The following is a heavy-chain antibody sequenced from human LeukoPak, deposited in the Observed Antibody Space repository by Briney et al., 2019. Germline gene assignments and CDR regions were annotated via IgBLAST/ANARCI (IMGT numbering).Heavy chain of an antibody. CDR3: ARADRLDGSPYLIGP. CDR2: VNPVSGRT. D-gene: IGHD1-26*01. Sequence: GASVKISCKTSGYTFIDYYMHWVRQAPGQGLEWMGWVNPVSGRTSITQKFRDKITLTRDTSITTLYMEVAWLTSDDTAIYYCARADRLDGSPYLIGPWGQGTLVTVSS. J-gene: IGHJ5*02. V-gene: IGHV1-2*02. CDR1: GYTFIDYY.